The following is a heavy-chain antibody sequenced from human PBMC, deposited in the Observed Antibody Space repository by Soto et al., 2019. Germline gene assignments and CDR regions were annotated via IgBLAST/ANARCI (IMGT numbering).Heavy chain of an antibody. D-gene: IGHD3-22*01. CDR3: ARLGDYYQAFAY. CDR2: IYYSGST. CDR1: GGSISSSSYY. V-gene: IGHV4-61*05. Sequence: SETLSLTCTVSGGSISSSSYYWSWIRQPPGKGLEWIGYIYYSGSTNYNPSLKSRVTISVDTSKNQFSLKLSSVTAADTAVYYCARLGDYYQAFAYWGHGTLVTVSS. J-gene: IGHJ4*01.